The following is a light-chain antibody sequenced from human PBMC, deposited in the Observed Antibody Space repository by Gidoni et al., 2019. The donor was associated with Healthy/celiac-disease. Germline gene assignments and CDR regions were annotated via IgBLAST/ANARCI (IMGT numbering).Light chain of an antibody. Sequence: SYELTQPPSVSVSPGQTARITCSGDALPKQYAYWYQQKPGQAPVLVIYKDSERPSGIPERFSGSSSGTTVTLTISGVQAEDEADYYCQSADSSGTYYVVGTGTKVTVL. CDR2: KDS. V-gene: IGLV3-25*03. CDR1: ALPKQY. CDR3: QSADSSGTYYV. J-gene: IGLJ1*01.